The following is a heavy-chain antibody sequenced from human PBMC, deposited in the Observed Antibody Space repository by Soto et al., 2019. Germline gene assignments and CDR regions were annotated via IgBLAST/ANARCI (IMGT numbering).Heavy chain of an antibody. V-gene: IGHV4-59*08. CDR1: GGSISSYY. Sequence: SETLSLTCTVSGGSISSYYWSWIRQPPGKGLEWIGYIYYSGSTNYNPSLKSRVTISVDTSKNQFSLKLSSVTAADTAMYYCARLTLAHDSSGYHIFDYWGLGTLVTVSS. J-gene: IGHJ4*02. CDR2: IYYSGST. D-gene: IGHD3-22*01. CDR3: ARLTLAHDSSGYHIFDY.